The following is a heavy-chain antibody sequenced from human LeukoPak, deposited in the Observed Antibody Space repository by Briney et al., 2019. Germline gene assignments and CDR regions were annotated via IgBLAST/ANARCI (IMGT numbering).Heavy chain of an antibody. D-gene: IGHD1-26*01. CDR1: GFTFSSYS. V-gene: IGHV3-53*01. CDR3: AGGGGYYAIDY. J-gene: IGHJ4*02. Sequence: GGSLRLSCAASGFTFSSYSMNWVRQAPGKGLEWVSVVYSDETTYYADSVKGRFTISRDNSKNTLYLQMNNLRAEDTAVYYCAGGGGYYAIDYWGQGTLVTVSS. CDR2: VYSDETT.